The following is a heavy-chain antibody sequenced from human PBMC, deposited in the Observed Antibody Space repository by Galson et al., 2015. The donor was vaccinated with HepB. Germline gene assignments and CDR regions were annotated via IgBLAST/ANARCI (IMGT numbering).Heavy chain of an antibody. CDR2: IKQDGSEK. Sequence: SLRLSCAASGFTFSSYWMSWVRQAPGKGLEWVANIKQDGSEKYYVDSVKGRFTISRDNAKNSLYLQMNSLRAEDTAVYYCARSRGPLLPMNNYGTDVWGQGTTVTVSS. CDR3: ARSRGPLLPMNNYGTDV. CDR1: GFTFSSYW. D-gene: IGHD1/OR15-1a*01. V-gene: IGHV3-7*03. J-gene: IGHJ6*02.